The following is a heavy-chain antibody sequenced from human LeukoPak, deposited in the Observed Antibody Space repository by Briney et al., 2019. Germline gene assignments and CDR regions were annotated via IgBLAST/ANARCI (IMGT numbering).Heavy chain of an antibody. D-gene: IGHD3-9*01. CDR3: ASQVLRYFDWLPLDHDAFDI. Sequence: GGSLRLSCAASGFTVSSNYMSWVRQAPGKGLEWVSVIYSGGSTYYADSVKGRFTISRDNSKNTLYLQMNSLRAEDTAVYYCASQVLRYFDWLPLDHDAFDIWGQGTMVTVSS. J-gene: IGHJ3*02. CDR1: GFTVSSNY. V-gene: IGHV3-53*01. CDR2: IYSGGST.